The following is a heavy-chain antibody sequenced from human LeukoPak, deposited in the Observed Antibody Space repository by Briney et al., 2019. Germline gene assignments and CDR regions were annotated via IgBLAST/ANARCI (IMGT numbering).Heavy chain of an antibody. J-gene: IGHJ4*02. CDR2: IKSKTDGGTT. V-gene: IGHV3-15*01. CDR1: GFTFSNAW. CDR3: TTLLWFGEMVDY. Sequence: GGSLRLSCAASGFTFSNAWMSWVRQAPGKGLGWVGRIKSKTDGGTTDYAAPVKGRFTISRDDSKNTLYLQMNSLKTEDTAVYYCTTLLWFGEMVDYWGQGTLVTVSS. D-gene: IGHD3-10*01.